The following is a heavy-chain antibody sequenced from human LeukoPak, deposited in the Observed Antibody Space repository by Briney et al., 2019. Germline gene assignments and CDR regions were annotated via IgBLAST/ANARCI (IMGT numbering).Heavy chain of an antibody. J-gene: IGHJ4*02. CDR1: GGSISSYY. CDR2: ISYSGST. Sequence: SETLSLTCTVSGGSISSYYWSWIRQPPGKGLEWIGYISYSGSTNYNPSLKSRVTISVDTSKNQFSLKLSSVTAADTAVYYCAREEYPRTFDYWGQGTLVTVSS. D-gene: IGHD6-6*01. CDR3: AREEYPRTFDY. V-gene: IGHV4-59*01.